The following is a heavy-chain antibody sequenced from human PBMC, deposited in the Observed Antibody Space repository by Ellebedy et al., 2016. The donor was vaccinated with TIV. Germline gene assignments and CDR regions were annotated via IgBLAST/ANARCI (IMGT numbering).Heavy chain of an antibody. CDR1: GFTFSNAW. V-gene: IGHV3-15*01. D-gene: IGHD2-2*01. CDR3: TTDPRHLNMRMGF. J-gene: IGHJ4*02. Sequence: GGSLRLSXAASGFTFSNAWMSWVRQAPGKGLEWVGHIKSKTDGGTTDYTAPVRGRFTISRDDSRNTLYLQTNSLKSEDTAVYYCTTDPRHLNMRMGFWGQGTLLTVSS. CDR2: IKSKTDGGTT.